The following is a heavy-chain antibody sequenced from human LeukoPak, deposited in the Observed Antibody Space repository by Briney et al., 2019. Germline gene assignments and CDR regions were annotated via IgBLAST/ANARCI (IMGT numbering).Heavy chain of an antibody. Sequence: GGSLRLSRAASGFTFSSYSMNWVRQAPGKGLEWVSSISSSSSYIYYADSVKGRFTISRDNAKNSLYLQMNSLRAEDTAVYYCARDCSSDWYPAGDFDYWGQGTLVTVSS. V-gene: IGHV3-21*01. D-gene: IGHD6-19*01. J-gene: IGHJ4*02. CDR1: GFTFSSYS. CDR3: ARDCSSDWYPAGDFDY. CDR2: ISSSSSYI.